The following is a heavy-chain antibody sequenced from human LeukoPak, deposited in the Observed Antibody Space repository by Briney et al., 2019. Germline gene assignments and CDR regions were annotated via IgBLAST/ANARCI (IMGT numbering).Heavy chain of an antibody. CDR1: GFTFSSYA. CDR2: ISYDGSNK. J-gene: IGHJ4*02. CDR3: AKDPLIYSSSLPDY. Sequence: GGSLRLSCAASGFTFSSYAMHWVRQAPGKGLEWVAVISYDGSNKYYADSVKGRFTISRDNSKNTLYLQMNSLRAEDTAVYYCAKDPLIYSSSLPDYWGQGTLVTVSS. D-gene: IGHD6-6*01. V-gene: IGHV3-30-3*01.